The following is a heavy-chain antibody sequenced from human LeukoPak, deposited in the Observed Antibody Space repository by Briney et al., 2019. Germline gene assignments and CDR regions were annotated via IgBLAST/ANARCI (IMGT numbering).Heavy chain of an antibody. CDR2: ISGGDGST. J-gene: IGHJ4*02. D-gene: IGHD4-23*01. CDR3: AKRIDYGANTFDY. V-gene: IGHV3-23*01. Sequence: GGSLRLSCAASGFTFSSYAMSWVRQAPGTGLEWVSTISGGDGSTAYADSVKGRFTISRDNSKNTRYLQMNSLRAEDTAVYYCAKRIDYGANTFDYWGQGTLVTVSS. CDR1: GFTFSSYA.